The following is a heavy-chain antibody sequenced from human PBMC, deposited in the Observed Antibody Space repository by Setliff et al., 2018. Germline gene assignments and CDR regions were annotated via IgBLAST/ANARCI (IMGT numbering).Heavy chain of an antibody. V-gene: IGHV3-30*02. Sequence: GESLKISCAASGFSFESHGMHWVRQAPGKGLEWVAFIQHDGENKFYADSEKGRLTVSRDDSKNTLYLEMDGLRPEDTAVYYCANSRVTNFRGHLYLPRGLDVWGQGTTVTVSS. D-gene: IGHD3-16*01. J-gene: IGHJ6*02. CDR2: IQHDGENK. CDR3: ANSRVTNFRGHLYLPRGLDV. CDR1: GFSFESHG.